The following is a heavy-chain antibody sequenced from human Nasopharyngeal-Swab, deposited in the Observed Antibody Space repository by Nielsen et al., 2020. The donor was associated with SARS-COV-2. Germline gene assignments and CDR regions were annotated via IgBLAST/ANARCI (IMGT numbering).Heavy chain of an antibody. V-gene: IGHV3-53*01. CDR1: DFTVSGNY. CDR2: MYSDDRT. CDR3: ARGAYRLLDV. J-gene: IGHJ6*02. Sequence: LSLTRAASDFTVSGNYMTWVRQAPGKGLEWVSVMYSDDRTDYSASVRGRFTVSRDSSKNTLYLQMNGLRAEDTAVYYCARGAYRLLDVWGQGTPVTVS. D-gene: IGHD3-16*01.